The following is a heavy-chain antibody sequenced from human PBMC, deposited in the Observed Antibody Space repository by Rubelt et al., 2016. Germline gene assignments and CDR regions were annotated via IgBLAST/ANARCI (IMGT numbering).Heavy chain of an antibody. CDR3: ARGRSGGPDVFDI. V-gene: IGHV3-74*01. Sequence: GKGLVWVSRISGDGSTSSADSVKGRFNISRDNGKNTLHLQMNSLRAEDTAVYYCARGRSGGPDVFDIWGQGTMVTVSS. J-gene: IGHJ3*02. CDR2: ISGDGST. D-gene: IGHD2-8*02.